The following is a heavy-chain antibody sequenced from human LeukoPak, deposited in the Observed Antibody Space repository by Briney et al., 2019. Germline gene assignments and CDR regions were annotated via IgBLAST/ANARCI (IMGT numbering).Heavy chain of an antibody. Sequence: GRSLRLSCAASGFTFSSYGMHWVRQAPGKGLEWVAVISYDGSNKYYADSVKGRFTISRGNSKNTLYLQMNSLRAEDTAVYYCAKGETGYSSGWYYFDYWGQGTLVTVSS. J-gene: IGHJ4*02. CDR3: AKGETGYSSGWYYFDY. V-gene: IGHV3-30*18. D-gene: IGHD6-19*01. CDR1: GFTFSSYG. CDR2: ISYDGSNK.